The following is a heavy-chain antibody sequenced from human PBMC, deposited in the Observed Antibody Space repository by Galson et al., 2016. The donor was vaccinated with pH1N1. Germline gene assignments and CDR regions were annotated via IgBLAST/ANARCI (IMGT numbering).Heavy chain of an antibody. D-gene: IGHD3-22*01. Sequence: SLRLSCAASGFIFSTCRMHWVRQAPGKGLEWVAHIDTASSIIYYVESVKGRFTISRDNAKNSLYLQLSSLRAEDTAVYYCARDSGDSSGCRHFDFWGPGTLVTVSS. CDR3: ARDSGDSSGCRHFDF. CDR2: IDTASSII. V-gene: IGHV3-48*01. J-gene: IGHJ4*02. CDR1: GFIFSTCR.